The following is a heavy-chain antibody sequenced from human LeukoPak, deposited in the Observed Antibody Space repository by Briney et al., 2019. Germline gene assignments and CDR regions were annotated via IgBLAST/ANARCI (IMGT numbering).Heavy chain of an antibody. J-gene: IGHJ3*02. V-gene: IGHV1-69*05. CDR2: IIPIFGTA. CDR1: GGTFSSYA. Sequence: GASVKVSCKASGGTFSSYAISWVRQAPGQGLEWMGGIIPIFGTANYAQKFQGRVTMTRDTSTSTVYMELSSLRSEDTAVYYCARVYTAMVPAAFDIWGQGTMVTVSS. CDR3: ARVYTAMVPAAFDI. D-gene: IGHD5-18*01.